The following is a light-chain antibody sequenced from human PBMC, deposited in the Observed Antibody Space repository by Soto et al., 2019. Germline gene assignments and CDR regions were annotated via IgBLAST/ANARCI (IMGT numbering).Light chain of an antibody. CDR2: GAS. J-gene: IGKJ1*01. V-gene: IGKV3-20*01. CDR3: QQYGSSPRT. Sequence: EIVFTQSPGTLAFSPGERATLSCRASQSVSNSYLAWYQQKPGQAPRLLIFGASSRATGIPDRFTGSGSGTDFTLTVGRLEPEDFALYYCQQYGSSPRTFGQGTKVDIK. CDR1: QSVSNSY.